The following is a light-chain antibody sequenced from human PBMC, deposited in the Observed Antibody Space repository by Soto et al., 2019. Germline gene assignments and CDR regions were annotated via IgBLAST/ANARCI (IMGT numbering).Light chain of an antibody. CDR1: SSDVDDYNY. Sequence: QSALTQPRLVSGSPGQSVTISCTGTSSDVDDYNYVSWFQQHPGKAPELMIYDVSERPSGVPDRFSGSKSGNTASLTNSGLQAEDEADYYCCSYGGTVYVFRTGTKLTVL. V-gene: IGLV2-11*01. CDR3: CSYGGTVYV. CDR2: DVS. J-gene: IGLJ1*01.